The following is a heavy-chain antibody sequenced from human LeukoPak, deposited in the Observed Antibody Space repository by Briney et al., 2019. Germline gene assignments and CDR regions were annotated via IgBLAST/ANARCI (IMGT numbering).Heavy chain of an antibody. J-gene: IGHJ6*03. CDR2: IYTSGST. CDR3: ARGYGSGSYSSSYYYYMDV. V-gene: IGHV4-4*07. Sequence: KPSETLSLTCTVSGGSIGSYYWSWIRQPAGKGLEWIGRIYTSGSTNYNPSLKSRVTISVDKSKNQFSLKLSSVTAADTAVYYCARGYGSGSYSSSYYYYMDVWGKGTTVTVSS. D-gene: IGHD3-10*01. CDR1: GGSIGSYY.